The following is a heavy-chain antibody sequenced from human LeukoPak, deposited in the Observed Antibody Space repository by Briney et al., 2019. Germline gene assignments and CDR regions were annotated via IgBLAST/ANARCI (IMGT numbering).Heavy chain of an antibody. Sequence: SQTLSLTCTVSGGSINSGDYYWSWIRQHPGKGLEWIGYIYYSGSTYHNPSLKSRIIVSVDTSKNQFSLKLSSVTAADTAVYYCARDLRSSSSSGINYYGMDVWGQGTTVTVSS. CDR2: IYYSGST. J-gene: IGHJ6*02. V-gene: IGHV4-31*03. CDR3: ARDLRSSSSSGINYYGMDV. D-gene: IGHD6-6*01. CDR1: GGSINSGDYY.